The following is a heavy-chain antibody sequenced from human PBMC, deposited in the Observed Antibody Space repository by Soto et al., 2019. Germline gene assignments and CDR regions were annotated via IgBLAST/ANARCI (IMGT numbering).Heavy chain of an antibody. Sequence: QVQLVQSGAEVKKPGSSVKVSCKASGGTFSSYAISWVRQAPGQGLEWMGGIIPIFGTANYAQKFQGRVTITAAASTRTAYVGLRSLRSEDTAVYYCARDGIGYCSGGSCYLGAFDIWGQGTMVTVSS. V-gene: IGHV1-69*01. CDR1: GGTFSSYA. J-gene: IGHJ3*02. D-gene: IGHD2-15*01. CDR2: IIPIFGTA. CDR3: ARDGIGYCSGGSCYLGAFDI.